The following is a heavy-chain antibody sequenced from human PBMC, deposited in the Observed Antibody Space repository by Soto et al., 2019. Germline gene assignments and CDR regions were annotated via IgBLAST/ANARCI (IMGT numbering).Heavy chain of an antibody. V-gene: IGHV3-30-3*01. Sequence: QVQLVESGGGVVQPGRSLRLSCAASGFTFSSYAMHWVRQAPCKGLEWVAVISYDGSNKYYADSVKGRFTISRDNSKNTLYLQMNSLRAEDTAVYYCARDLGVVVVTAIHDYWGQGTLVTVSS. J-gene: IGHJ4*02. CDR1: GFTFSSYA. D-gene: IGHD2-21*02. CDR3: ARDLGVVVVTAIHDY. CDR2: ISYDGSNK.